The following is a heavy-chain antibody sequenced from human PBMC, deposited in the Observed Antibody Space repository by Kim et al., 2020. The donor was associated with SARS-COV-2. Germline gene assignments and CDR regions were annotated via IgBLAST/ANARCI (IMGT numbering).Heavy chain of an antibody. D-gene: IGHD6-19*01. Sequence: GGSLRLSCVASGFTFSKYAMAWVRQIPGKGLEWVSGISGSGRLTYDADSVKGRFTISRDNSKTTLYLQMNSLRADDTAVYHCAKDGVGQWLNGLDVWGQGTAVTVSS. V-gene: IGHV3-23*01. CDR3: AKDGVGQWLNGLDV. CDR1: GFTFSKYA. J-gene: IGHJ6*02. CDR2: ISGSGRLT.